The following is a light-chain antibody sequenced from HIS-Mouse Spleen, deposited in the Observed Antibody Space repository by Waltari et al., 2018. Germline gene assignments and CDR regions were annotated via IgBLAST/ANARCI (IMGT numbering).Light chain of an antibody. CDR1: QGISSY. Sequence: AIRMTQSPSSFSASTGDRLTITCRASQGISSYLAWYQQKPGKAPKPLIYAASTLQSGVPSRFSGSGSGTDFTLTISCLQSEDFATYYCQQYYSYRFTFGPGTKVDIK. CDR2: AAS. V-gene: IGKV1-8*01. CDR3: QQYYSYRFT. J-gene: IGKJ3*01.